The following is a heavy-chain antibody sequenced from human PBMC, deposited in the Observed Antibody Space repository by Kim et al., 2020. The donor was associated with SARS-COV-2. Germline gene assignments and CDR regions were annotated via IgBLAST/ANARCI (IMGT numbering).Heavy chain of an antibody. CDR1: GFDFSYYY. CDR3: ARVTEGGSAIYSFDY. V-gene: IGHV3-11*05. D-gene: IGHD3-10*01. J-gene: IGHJ4*01. Sequence: GGSLRLSCAASGFDFSYYYMSWIRQTPGKGLEWVSHISGSSSYTNYADSVKGRFSISRDNAKNSLYLQMNSLRVEDTAIYYCARVTEGGSAIYSFDYWG. CDR2: ISGSSSYT.